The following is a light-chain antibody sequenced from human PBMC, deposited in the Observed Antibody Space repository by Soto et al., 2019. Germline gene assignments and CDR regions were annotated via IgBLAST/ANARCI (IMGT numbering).Light chain of an antibody. CDR1: QSVSRN. Sequence: ETVMTQSPATLSMSPGERITISCRASQSVSRNLAWYQQRPGQTPRLLFYGASTRATGIPARFSASGSGTEFILTISSLQSEDFAVYYCQQYNNWPLTFGGGTKV. CDR2: GAS. J-gene: IGKJ4*01. CDR3: QQYNNWPLT. V-gene: IGKV3-15*01.